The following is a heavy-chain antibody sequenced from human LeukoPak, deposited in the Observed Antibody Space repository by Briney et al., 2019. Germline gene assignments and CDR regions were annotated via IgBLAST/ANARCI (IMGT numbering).Heavy chain of an antibody. Sequence: SETLSLTCAVYGGSFSGYYWSWIRQPPGKGLEWIGEINHSGSTNYNPSLKSRVTISVDTSNNQFSLKLNSVTAADTAVYYCARDFTMEQAFDIWGQGTMVTVSS. V-gene: IGHV4-34*01. CDR1: GGSFSGYY. D-gene: IGHD1/OR15-1a*01. J-gene: IGHJ3*02. CDR3: ARDFTMEQAFDI. CDR2: INHSGST.